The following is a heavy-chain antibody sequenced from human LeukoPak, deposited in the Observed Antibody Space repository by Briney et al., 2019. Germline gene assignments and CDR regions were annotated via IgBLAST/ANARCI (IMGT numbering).Heavy chain of an antibody. V-gene: IGHV4-34*01. CDR1: GASFSGYY. J-gene: IGHJ5*02. Sequence: KPSETLSLTCAVYGASFSGYYWSWLRQPPGKGLEWVGEINHSGSTNYNPSLKSRVTISVDTSKNQFSLKLSSVTAADKAVYYCAKHQRFDPGGQGTLVTVSA. CDR3: AKHQRFDP. D-gene: IGHD2-2*01. CDR2: INHSGST.